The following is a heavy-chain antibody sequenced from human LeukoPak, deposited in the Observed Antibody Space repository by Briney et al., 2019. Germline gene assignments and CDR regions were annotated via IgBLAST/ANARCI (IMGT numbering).Heavy chain of an antibody. J-gene: IGHJ4*02. CDR1: GFTFSSYG. CDR3: AKDNWNYVRHFDY. Sequence: GGSLRLSCAASGFTFSSYGMHWVRQAPGKGLEWVAFLRYDGNNEYYADSVKGRFTISRDNSKNTLYLQMNSLRPEDTAVYYCAKDNWNYVRHFDYWGQGTLVTVSS. CDR2: LRYDGNNE. V-gene: IGHV3-30*02. D-gene: IGHD1-7*01.